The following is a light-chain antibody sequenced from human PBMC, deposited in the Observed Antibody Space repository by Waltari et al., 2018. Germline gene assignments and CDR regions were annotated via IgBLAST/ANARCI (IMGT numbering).Light chain of an antibody. J-gene: IGLJ1*01. V-gene: IGLV2-14*01. Sequence: QSALTQPASVSGSPGQSITISCTGTSSDVGGYNYVSWYQQYPGKAPQLMIYGVSYRPSWISNRFSGSKSGNTATLTISGLQAEDEADYYCSSYTSTKTGVFGTGTKVTVL. CDR3: SSYTSTKTGV. CDR2: GVS. CDR1: SSDVGGYNY.